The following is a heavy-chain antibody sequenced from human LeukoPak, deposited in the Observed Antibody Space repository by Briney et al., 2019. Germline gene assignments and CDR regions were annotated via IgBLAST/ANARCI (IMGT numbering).Heavy chain of an antibody. D-gene: IGHD6-6*01. V-gene: IGHV4-38-2*02. CDR2: IYHSGST. CDR1: GYSISSGYY. CDR3: ARDVGIAARPDY. Sequence: SETLSLTCTVSGYSISSGYYWGWIRQPPGKGLEWIGSIYHSGSTYYNPSLKSRVTISGDTSKNQFSLKLRSVTAADTAVYYCARDVGIAARPDYWGQGTLVTVSS. J-gene: IGHJ4*02.